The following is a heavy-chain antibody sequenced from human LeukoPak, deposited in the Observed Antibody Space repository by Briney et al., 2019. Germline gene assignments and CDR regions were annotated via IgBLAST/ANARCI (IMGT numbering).Heavy chain of an antibody. J-gene: IGHJ4*02. Sequence: ASVKVSCTASGYTFTGYYMHWVRQAPGQGLEWMGWINPNSGGTNYAQKFQGRVTMTRDTSISTAYMELSRLRSDDTAVYYCARDTGGSSINPDYWGQGTLVTVSS. CDR3: ARDTGGSSINPDY. D-gene: IGHD1-26*01. CDR1: GYTFTGYY. CDR2: INPNSGGT. V-gene: IGHV1-2*02.